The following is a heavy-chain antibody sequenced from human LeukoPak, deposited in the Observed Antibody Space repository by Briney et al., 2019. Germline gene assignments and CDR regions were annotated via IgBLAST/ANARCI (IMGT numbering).Heavy chain of an antibody. CDR1: GFTFSSYW. CDR2: ISGSGGST. CDR3: AKLTLRYFDWLLSSDY. D-gene: IGHD3-9*01. Sequence: GGSLRLSCAASGFTFSSYWMSWVRQAPGKGLEWVSAISGSGGSTYYADSVKGRFTISRDNSKNTLYLQMNSLRAEDTAVYYCAKLTLRYFDWLLSSDYWGQGTLVTVSS. J-gene: IGHJ4*02. V-gene: IGHV3-23*01.